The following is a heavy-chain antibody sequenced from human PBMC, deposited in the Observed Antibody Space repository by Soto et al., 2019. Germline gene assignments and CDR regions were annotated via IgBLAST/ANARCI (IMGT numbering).Heavy chain of an antibody. CDR3: ARLGGYYQAFDH. D-gene: IGHD3-22*01. V-gene: IGHV4-59*08. J-gene: IGHJ4*02. CDR2: IYYAGTT. Sequence: SETLSLTCTVSGDSMSSYYSGWFRRPPGKGLEWIGYIYYAGTTSYNPSLESRVSISLEMPKNQFSLRLTSVTAADTAVYYCARLGGYYQAFDHWGRGPLVSVSS. CDR1: GDSMSSYY.